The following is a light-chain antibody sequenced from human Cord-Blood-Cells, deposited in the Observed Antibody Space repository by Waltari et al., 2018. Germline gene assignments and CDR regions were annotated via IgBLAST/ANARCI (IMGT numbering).Light chain of an antibody. Sequence: DIVMTPSPDSLAVSLGERATINCKSSQSVLYSSNNKNYLAWYQQKPGQPPKLLIYWASTRESGVPDRFSGSGSGTDFTLTIGSLQAEDVAVYDCQQYYSTPYTFGQGTKLEIK. J-gene: IGKJ2*01. CDR1: QSVLYSSNNKNY. V-gene: IGKV4-1*01. CDR3: QQYYSTPYT. CDR2: WAS.